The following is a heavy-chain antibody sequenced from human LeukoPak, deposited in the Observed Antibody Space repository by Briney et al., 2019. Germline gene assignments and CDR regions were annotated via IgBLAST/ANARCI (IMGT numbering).Heavy chain of an antibody. CDR3: ARVRTGYSSGWYSAFDY. Sequence: PGGSLRLSCAASGFTFSSYGMHWVRQAPGKGLEWVAVIWYDGSNKYYADSVKGRFTISRDNSKNTLYLQMNSLRAEDTAVYYCARVRTGYSSGWYSAFDYWGQGTLVTASS. CDR1: GFTFSSYG. J-gene: IGHJ4*02. V-gene: IGHV3-33*01. CDR2: IWYDGSNK. D-gene: IGHD6-19*01.